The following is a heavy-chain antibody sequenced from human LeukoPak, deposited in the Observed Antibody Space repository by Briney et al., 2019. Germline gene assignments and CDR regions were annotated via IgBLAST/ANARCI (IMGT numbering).Heavy chain of an antibody. V-gene: IGHV4-59*01. J-gene: IGHJ3*02. D-gene: IGHD3-22*01. CDR3: ARDTYYSDSSGYCEDVFDS. Sequence: SETLSLTCTVSGGSISNYYWSWIRQPPGKGLEWIGYISHSGSTNSNPSLRSRVTISVDTSKNQFFLKLSSVTAADTAVYYCARDTYYSDSSGYCEDVFDSWGQGTMVTVSS. CDR2: ISHSGST. CDR1: GGSISNYY.